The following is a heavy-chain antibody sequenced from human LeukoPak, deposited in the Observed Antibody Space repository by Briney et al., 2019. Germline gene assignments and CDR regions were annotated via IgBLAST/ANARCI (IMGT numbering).Heavy chain of an antibody. CDR3: GTVGSSGPEPDFDY. J-gene: IGHJ4*02. D-gene: IGHD6-19*01. CDR2: IYTTGNT. V-gene: IGHV4-4*07. CDR1: GGSITSKH. Sequence: SETLSLTCTVSGGSITSKHWSWIRQPAGKGLEWIGRIYTTGNTNYNPTLESRVTISVDTSKNQFSLKLSSVTAADTAVYYCGTVGSSGPEPDFDYWGQGTLVTVSS.